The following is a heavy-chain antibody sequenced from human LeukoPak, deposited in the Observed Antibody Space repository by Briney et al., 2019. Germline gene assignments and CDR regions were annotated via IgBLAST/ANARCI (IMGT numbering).Heavy chain of an antibody. D-gene: IGHD5-12*01. V-gene: IGHV4-39*01. Sequence: SETLSLTCTVSGASISSSSSFFWAWIRQPPGKGLEWIGTMSNSGSTYYNPSLKSRVTISGDTSKNQFSLKLNSVTAADTAIYYCATHRRSGSGGSEDAFEIWGQGTMVTVSS. CDR1: GASISSSSSFF. CDR2: MSNSGST. J-gene: IGHJ3*02. CDR3: ATHRRSGSGGSEDAFEI.